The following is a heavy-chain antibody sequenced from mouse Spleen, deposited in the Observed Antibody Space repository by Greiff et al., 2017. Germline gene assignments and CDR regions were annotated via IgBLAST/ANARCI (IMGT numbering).Heavy chain of an antibody. CDR2: IRNKANGYTT. J-gene: IGHJ2*01. D-gene: IGHD4-1*01. CDR1: GFTFTDYY. V-gene: IGHV7-3*01. Sequence: EVKVVESGGGLVQPGGSLSLSCAASGFTFTDYYMSWVRQPPGKALEWLGFIRNKANGYTTEYSASVKGRFTISRDNSQSILYLQMNALRAEDSATYYCARSTLTVLFDYWGQGTTLTVSS. CDR3: ARSTLTVLFDY.